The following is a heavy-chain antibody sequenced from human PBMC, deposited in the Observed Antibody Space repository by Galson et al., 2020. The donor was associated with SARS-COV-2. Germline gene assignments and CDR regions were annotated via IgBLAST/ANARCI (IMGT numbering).Heavy chain of an antibody. V-gene: IGHV3-30*04. D-gene: IGHD6-25*01. J-gene: IGHJ3*02. CDR2: ISYDRSNK. CDR1: GFTFSSYA. CDR3: ARAGLIVAAFDI. Sequence: GGSLRLSCAASGFTFSSYAMHWVRQAPGKGLEWVAVISYDRSNKYYADSVKGRFTISRDNSKNTLYLQMNSLRAEDTAVYYCARAGLIVAAFDIWGQGTMVTVSS.